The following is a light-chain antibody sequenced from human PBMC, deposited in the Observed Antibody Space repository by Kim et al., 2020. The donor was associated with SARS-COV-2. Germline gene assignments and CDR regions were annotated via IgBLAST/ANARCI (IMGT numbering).Light chain of an antibody. Sequence: VSAGDRVTSTCRSSQSISSWLAWYHQKPGKAPKLLIYKASSVESGVPSRFSGSGSGTEFTLTISSLQPDDFATYHCHQYNSYSGTFGQGTKVEIK. CDR1: QSISSW. CDR2: KAS. V-gene: IGKV1-5*03. CDR3: HQYNSYSGT. J-gene: IGKJ1*01.